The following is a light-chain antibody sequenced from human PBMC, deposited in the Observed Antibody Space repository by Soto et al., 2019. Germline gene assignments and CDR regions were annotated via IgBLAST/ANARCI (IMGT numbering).Light chain of an antibody. CDR2: DVS. CDR3: SSYTSSSTLGL. CDR1: SSDVGGYNY. J-gene: IGLJ3*02. V-gene: IGLV2-14*01. Sequence: QSALTQPASVSGSTGQSITISCTGTSSDVGGYNYVSWYQQHPGKAPKLMIYDVSNRPSGVSNRFSGSKSGNTASLTISGLQAEDEADYYCSSYTSSSTLGLFGGGTKLTVL.